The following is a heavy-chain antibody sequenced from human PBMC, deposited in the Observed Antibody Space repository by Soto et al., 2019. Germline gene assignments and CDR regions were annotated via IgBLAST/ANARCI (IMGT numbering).Heavy chain of an antibody. Sequence: ASVKVSFKASGSTFSSYDISWVRQATGQGLEWMGWVSPNSGSTGYVQKFQGRVTMTRNTSISTVYMELSSLRSEDTAIYYCARTVFGVATYYFDNWGQGTLVTVSS. V-gene: IGHV1-8*01. D-gene: IGHD3-3*01. CDR3: ARTVFGVATYYFDN. CDR1: GSTFSSYD. J-gene: IGHJ4*02. CDR2: VSPNSGST.